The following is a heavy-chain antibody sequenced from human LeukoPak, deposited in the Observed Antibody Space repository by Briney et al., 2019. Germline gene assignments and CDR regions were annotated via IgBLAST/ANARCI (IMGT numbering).Heavy chain of an antibody. CDR1: GYTFTGYY. Sequence: GASVKVSCKASGYTFTGYYMHWARQAPGQGLEWIGWINPKNGGTNYAQKFQDRVTMTRDTSISTAYMELSRLTSDDTAVYYCARDQNFHGSGGYYGIDCWGQGTLFTVSS. CDR3: ARDQNFHGSGGYYGIDC. CDR2: INPKNGGT. V-gene: IGHV1-2*02. D-gene: IGHD3-22*01. J-gene: IGHJ4*02.